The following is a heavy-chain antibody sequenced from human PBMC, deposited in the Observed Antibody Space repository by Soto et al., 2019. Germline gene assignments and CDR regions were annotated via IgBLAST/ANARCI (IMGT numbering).Heavy chain of an antibody. Sequence: QVQLQESGPGLVKPSGTLSLTCAVSGGSISSSNWWSWVRQHPGKRLEWIGEIYHSGSTNYNPSLKTRVTISVDKSTNQFSLKLRSVTAADTAVYYCAYATSVATNWFDPWGHGTLVTV. D-gene: IGHD2-2*01. J-gene: IGHJ5*02. V-gene: IGHV4-4*02. CDR3: AYATSVATNWFDP. CDR2: IYHSGST. CDR1: GGSISSSNW.